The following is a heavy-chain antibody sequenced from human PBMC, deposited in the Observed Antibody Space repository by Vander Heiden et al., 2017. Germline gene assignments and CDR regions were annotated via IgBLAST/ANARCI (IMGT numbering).Heavy chain of an antibody. CDR2: IWYDGSNK. D-gene: IGHD4-4*01. Sequence: QVQLVESGGGVVQPGRSLRLSCAASGFTFSSYGMHWVRQAPGKGLEWVAVIWYDGSNKYYADSVKGRFTISRDNSKNTLYLQMNSLRAEDTAVYYCARDNIPHDYISRSAFDIWGQGTMVTVSS. V-gene: IGHV3-33*01. CDR1: GFTFSSYG. J-gene: IGHJ3*02. CDR3: ARDNIPHDYISRSAFDI.